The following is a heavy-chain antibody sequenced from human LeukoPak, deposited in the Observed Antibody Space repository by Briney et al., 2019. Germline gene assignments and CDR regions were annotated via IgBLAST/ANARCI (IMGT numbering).Heavy chain of an antibody. CDR3: ARSYGSGGRFDY. V-gene: IGHV4-59*01. CDR1: GGSISSYY. J-gene: IGHJ4*02. D-gene: IGHD3-10*01. Sequence: SETLSLPCTVSGGSISSYYWRWIRQPPGEGRVCIGYIYYSGSNNYNPSLKSRVTISVDTSKNQFSLKLSSVTAADTAVYYCARSYGSGGRFDYWGQGTLVTVSS. CDR2: IYYSGSN.